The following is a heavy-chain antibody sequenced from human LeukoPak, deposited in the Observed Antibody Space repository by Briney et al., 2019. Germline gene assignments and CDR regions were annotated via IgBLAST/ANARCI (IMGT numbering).Heavy chain of an antibody. CDR1: GGSISSYY. D-gene: IGHD3-22*01. V-gene: IGHV4-59*01. CDR3: ARAFSGYYDSSGYPNWFDP. J-gene: IGHJ5*02. CDR2: IYYSGST. Sequence: SETLSLTCTVSGGSISSYYWSWIRQPPGKGLEWIGYIYYSGSTSYNPSLKSRVTISVDTSKNQFSLKLSSVTAADTAVYYCARAFSGYYDSSGYPNWFDPWGQGTLVTVSS.